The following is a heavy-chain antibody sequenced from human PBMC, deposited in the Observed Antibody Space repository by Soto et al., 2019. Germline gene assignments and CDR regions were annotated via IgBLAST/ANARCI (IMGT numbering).Heavy chain of an antibody. J-gene: IGHJ5*02. CDR3: ARERTRGFDP. CDR1: GYTFTSYD. V-gene: IGHV1-8*01. Sequence: QVQLVQSGAEVKKPGASVKVSCKASGYTFTSYDINWVRQATGQGLEWMGWMNPNSGNTAYAQKCXXGVTMTRNTSISTADMELSSLRSEDTAVYYCARERTRGFDPWGQGTLVTVSS. CDR2: MNPNSGNT.